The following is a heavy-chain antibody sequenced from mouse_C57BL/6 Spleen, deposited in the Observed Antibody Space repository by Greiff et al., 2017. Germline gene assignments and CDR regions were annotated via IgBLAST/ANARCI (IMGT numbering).Heavy chain of an antibody. J-gene: IGHJ2*01. CDR2: IRLKSDNYAT. D-gene: IGHD1-1*01. Sequence: EVKLVESGGGLVQPGGSMKLSCVASGFTFSNYWMNWVRQSPEKGLEWVAQIRLKSDNYATHYAESVKGRFTISRDDSKSSVYLQMNNLRAEDTGIYYCTNYYGSSYKNYWGQGTTLTVSS. CDR3: TNYYGSSYKNY. V-gene: IGHV6-3*01. CDR1: GFTFSNYW.